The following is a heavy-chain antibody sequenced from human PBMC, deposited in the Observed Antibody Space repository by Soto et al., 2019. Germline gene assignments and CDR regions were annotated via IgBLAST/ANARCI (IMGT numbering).Heavy chain of an antibody. J-gene: IGHJ3*02. CDR1: GFTFSSYA. Sequence: GGSLRLSCAASGFTFSSYAMHWVRQAPGKGLEWVAVISYDGSNKYYADSVKGRFTISRDNSKNTLYLQMNSLRAEDTAVYYCARDSGSSWYPVKTVHDAFDIWGQGTMVTVSS. D-gene: IGHD6-13*01. V-gene: IGHV3-30-3*01. CDR3: ARDSGSSWYPVKTVHDAFDI. CDR2: ISYDGSNK.